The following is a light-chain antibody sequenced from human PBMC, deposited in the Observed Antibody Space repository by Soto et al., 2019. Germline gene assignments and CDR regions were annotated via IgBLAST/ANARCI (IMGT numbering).Light chain of an antibody. Sequence: QSVLTQPPSASGTPGQRVTISCSGSGSNIGSNTVNWYQQLPGTAPKLLIYLNDQRPSGVPDRFSGSKSGTSASLAINGLQSEDEADYYCTAWDDSLNGVLFGGGTKLTVL. CDR2: LND. J-gene: IGLJ2*01. CDR1: GSNIGSNT. CDR3: TAWDDSLNGVL. V-gene: IGLV1-44*01.